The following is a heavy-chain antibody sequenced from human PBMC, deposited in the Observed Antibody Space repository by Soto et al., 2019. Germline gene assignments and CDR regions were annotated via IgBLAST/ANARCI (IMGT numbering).Heavy chain of an antibody. D-gene: IGHD3-10*01. Sequence: ASVKVSCKASGYTFTSYYMHWVRQAPGQGLEWMGIINPSGGSTSYAQKFQGRVTMTRDTSTSTVYMELSSLRSEDTAVYYCARDFQYYDGSGSYRNWFDPWGQGTLVTVAS. CDR3: ARDFQYYDGSGSYRNWFDP. CDR2: INPSGGST. J-gene: IGHJ5*02. V-gene: IGHV1-46*01. CDR1: GYTFTSYY.